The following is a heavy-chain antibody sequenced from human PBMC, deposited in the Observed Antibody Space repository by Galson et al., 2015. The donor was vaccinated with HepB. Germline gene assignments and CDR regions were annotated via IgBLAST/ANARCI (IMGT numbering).Heavy chain of an antibody. CDR3: AKGKYYYGLDP. CDR2: ISSSGDRT. V-gene: IGHV3-23*01. CDR1: GFTFSNYA. Sequence: SCAASGFTFSNYAMDWVRQAPGKGLEWVSVISSSGDRTYYADSVRGRFTISRDNSKNTLYLQMNSLRAEDTAIYYCAKGKYYYGLDPWGQGTLVTVSS. J-gene: IGHJ5*02. D-gene: IGHD3-10*01.